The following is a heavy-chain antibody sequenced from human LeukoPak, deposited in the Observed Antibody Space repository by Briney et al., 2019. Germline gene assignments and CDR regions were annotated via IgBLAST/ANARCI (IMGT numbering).Heavy chain of an antibody. CDR3: ARAGISVHDDAFDI. CDR2: INPNSGGT. V-gene: IGHV1-2*04. CDR1: GYTFTGYY. D-gene: IGHD2-15*01. Sequence: ASVKVSCKASGYTFTGYYMHWVRQAPGQGLEWMGWINPNSGGTNYAQKFQGWVTMTRDTSISTAYMELSRLRSDDTAVYYCARAGISVHDDAFDIWGQGTMVTVSS. J-gene: IGHJ3*02.